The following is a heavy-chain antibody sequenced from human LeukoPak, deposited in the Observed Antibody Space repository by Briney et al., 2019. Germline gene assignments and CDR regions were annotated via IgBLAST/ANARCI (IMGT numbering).Heavy chain of an antibody. CDR1: GGSISSSSYY. V-gene: IGHV4-39*02. Sequence: SETLSLTCTVSGGSISSSSYYWGWIRQPPGKGLEWIGSIYYSGSTYYNPSLKSRVTISVDTSKNQFSLKLSSVTAADTAVYYCARDGDSSSWYYDYWGQGTLVTVSS. CDR2: IYYSGST. CDR3: ARDGDSSSWYYDY. J-gene: IGHJ4*02. D-gene: IGHD6-13*01.